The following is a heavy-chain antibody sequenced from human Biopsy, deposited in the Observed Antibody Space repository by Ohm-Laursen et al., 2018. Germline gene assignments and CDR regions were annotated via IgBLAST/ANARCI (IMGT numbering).Heavy chain of an antibody. CDR2: ISWNSGII. CDR3: ARSRGSSGIATIYYYGMDV. CDR1: GFSIDDHA. Sequence: SLRLSCTASGFSIDDHALHWVRQGPGRGLEWVSGISWNSGIIAYADSVKGRFTISRDNGKNSLDLQMNSLRAEDTAVYYCARSRGSSGIATIYYYGMDVWGQGTTVTVSS. D-gene: IGHD3-10*01. V-gene: IGHV3-9*01. J-gene: IGHJ6*02.